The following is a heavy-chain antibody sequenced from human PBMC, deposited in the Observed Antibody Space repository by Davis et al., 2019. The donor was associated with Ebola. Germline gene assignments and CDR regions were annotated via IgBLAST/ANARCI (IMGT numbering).Heavy chain of an antibody. D-gene: IGHD2-2*01. J-gene: IGHJ6*02. CDR2: IYYSGST. CDR3: ARVPQASRPSRYYYGMDV. V-gene: IGHV4-39*07. CDR1: GGSISSSSYY. Sequence: MPSETLSLTCTVSGGSISSSSYYWGWIRQPPGKGLEWIGSIYYSGSTYYNPSLKSRATISVDRSKNQFSLKVSSVTAADTAVYYCARVPQASRPSRYYYGMDVWGQGTKVTVSS.